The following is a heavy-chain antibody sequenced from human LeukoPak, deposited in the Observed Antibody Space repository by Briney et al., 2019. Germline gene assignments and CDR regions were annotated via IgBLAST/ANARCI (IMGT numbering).Heavy chain of an antibody. Sequence: HPGGSLRLSCAASGFTFSSYAMRWVRQAPGKGLEWVSAISGSGGSTYYADSVKGRFTISRDDSKNTLYLQMNSLRAEDTAVYYCAKDLDYYDSSGYYNAFDIWGQGTMVTVSS. CDR3: AKDLDYYDSSGYYNAFDI. D-gene: IGHD3-22*01. J-gene: IGHJ3*02. V-gene: IGHV3-23*01. CDR2: ISGSGGST. CDR1: GFTFSSYA.